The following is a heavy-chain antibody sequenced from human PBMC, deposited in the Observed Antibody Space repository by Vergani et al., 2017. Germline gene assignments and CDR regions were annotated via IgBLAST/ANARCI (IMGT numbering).Heavy chain of an antibody. CDR2: IYYSGST. CDR1: GGSISSYY. CDR3: ARNPYCGGDCYSDAFDI. Sequence: HVQLQESGPGLVKPSETLSLTCTVSGGSISSYYWSWIRQPPGKGLEWIWYIYYSGSTNYNPSLKSRVTISVDTSKNQFSLKLSSVTAADTAVYYCARNPYCGGDCYSDAFDIWGQGTMVTVSS. D-gene: IGHD2-21*02. V-gene: IGHV4-59*01. J-gene: IGHJ3*02.